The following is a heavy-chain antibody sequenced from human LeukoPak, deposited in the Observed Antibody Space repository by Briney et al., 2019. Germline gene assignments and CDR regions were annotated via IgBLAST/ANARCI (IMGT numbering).Heavy chain of an antibody. J-gene: IGHJ4*02. CDR1: GFTFSSYA. D-gene: IGHD3-3*01. CDR3: AKEESDYDFWSGPDFDY. Sequence: GGSLRLSCAASGFTFSSYAMSWVRQAPGKGLEWVSAISGSGGSTYYADSVKGRFTISRDNSKNTLYLQMNSLRAEDTAVYYCAKEESDYDFWSGPDFDYWGQGTLVTVSP. CDR2: ISGSGGST. V-gene: IGHV3-23*01.